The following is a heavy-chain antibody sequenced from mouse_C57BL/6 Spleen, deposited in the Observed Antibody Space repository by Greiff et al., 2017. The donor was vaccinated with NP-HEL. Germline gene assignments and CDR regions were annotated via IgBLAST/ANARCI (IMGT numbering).Heavy chain of an antibody. CDR3: ARHDYYGSSYRYFDV. CDR1: GFTFSSYG. CDR2: ISSGGSYT. D-gene: IGHD1-1*01. J-gene: IGHJ1*03. V-gene: IGHV5-6*01. Sequence: EVKLVESGGDLVKPGGSLKLSCAASGFTFSSYGMSWVRQTPDKRLGWVATISSGGSYTYYPDSVKGRFTISRDNAKNTLYLQMSSLKSEDTAMYYCARHDYYGSSYRYFDVWGTGTTVTVSS.